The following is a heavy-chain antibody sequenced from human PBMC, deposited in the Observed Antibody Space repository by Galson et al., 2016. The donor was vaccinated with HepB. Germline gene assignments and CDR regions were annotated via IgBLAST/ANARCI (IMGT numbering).Heavy chain of an antibody. J-gene: IGHJ5*02. CDR2: INSDGSST. Sequence: SLRLSCAASGFTFSSYWMHWVRQAPGKGLVWVSRINSDGSSTSYADSVKGRFTISRDNAKNTLYLQMNSLRDEDTAVYYCASSVAAAGNWFDPWGQGTLVTVSS. D-gene: IGHD6-13*01. CDR3: ASSVAAAGNWFDP. V-gene: IGHV3-74*01. CDR1: GFTFSSYW.